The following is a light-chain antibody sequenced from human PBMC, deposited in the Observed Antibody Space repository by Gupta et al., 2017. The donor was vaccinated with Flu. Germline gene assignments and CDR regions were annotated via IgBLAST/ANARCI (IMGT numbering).Light chain of an antibody. CDR2: EVS. V-gene: IGLV2-14*01. CDR3: CSFGYTRA. J-gene: IGLJ2*01. CDR1: SDVGRYNY. Sequence: SDVGRYNYVSWYQPHPGKAPKLVIFEVSNRPSGVSSRFSGSKSGNTASLTISGLEPEEEADYYCCSFGYTRAFGGGTKLTVL.